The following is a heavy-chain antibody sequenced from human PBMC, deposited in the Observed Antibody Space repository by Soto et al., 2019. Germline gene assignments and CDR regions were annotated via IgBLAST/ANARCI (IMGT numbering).Heavy chain of an antibody. CDR1: GFSLSTSGVG. CDR2: IYWNYDQ. Sequence: QITLKESGPTLVKPTQTLTLTCTFSGFSLSTSGVGVGWIRQPPGKALEWLSVIYWNYDQRYSPSLKSRLTITKDTSQNQVVLTMTNVDPVDTATYFCTHFTGYEEFEYWGQGTLVTVSS. D-gene: IGHD5-12*01. V-gene: IGHV2-5*01. CDR3: THFTGYEEFEY. J-gene: IGHJ4*02.